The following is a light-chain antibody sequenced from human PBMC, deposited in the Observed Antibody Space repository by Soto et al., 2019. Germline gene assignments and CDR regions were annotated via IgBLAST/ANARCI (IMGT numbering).Light chain of an antibody. CDR2: DVS. J-gene: IGLJ1*01. CDR1: SSDVGAYNY. CDR3: CTYADTYSYV. V-gene: IGLV2-11*01. Sequence: QSVLTQPRSVSGSPGQSVTISCTGTSSDVGAYNYVSWYQQHPGKAPKFMIYDVSKRPSGVPDRFSGSKSGNTASLTISGLQAEDEADYYCCTYADTYSYVLGTGNKVTVL.